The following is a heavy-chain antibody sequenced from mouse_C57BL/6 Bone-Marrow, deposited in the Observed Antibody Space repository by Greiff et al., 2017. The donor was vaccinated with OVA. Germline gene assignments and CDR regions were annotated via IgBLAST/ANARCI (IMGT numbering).Heavy chain of an antibody. CDR2: IDPETGGT. CDR1: GYTFTDYE. V-gene: IGHV1-15*01. D-gene: IGHD1-1*01. Sequence: VKLQESGAELVRPGASVTLSCKASGYTFTDYEMHWVKQTPVHGLEWIGAIDPETGGTAYNQKFKGKAILTADKSSSTAYMELRSLTSEDSAVYYCVPSTTVVATDWFAYWGQGTLVTVSA. J-gene: IGHJ3*01. CDR3: VPSTTVVATDWFAY.